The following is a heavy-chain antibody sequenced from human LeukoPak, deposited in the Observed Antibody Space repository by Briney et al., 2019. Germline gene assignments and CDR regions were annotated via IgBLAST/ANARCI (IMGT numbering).Heavy chain of an antibody. CDR3: ARKGYYGSGSYFDY. V-gene: IGHV4-31*03. Sequence: SETLSLTCTVSGGSVSSGGYYWSWIRQHRGKGLEWFGYIYYRGSTYYHPSLKSRVTISVDTSKNQFSLKLSSVTAADTAVYYCARKGYYGSGSYFDYWGQGTLVTVSS. CDR1: GGSVSSGGYY. J-gene: IGHJ4*02. CDR2: IYYRGST. D-gene: IGHD3-10*01.